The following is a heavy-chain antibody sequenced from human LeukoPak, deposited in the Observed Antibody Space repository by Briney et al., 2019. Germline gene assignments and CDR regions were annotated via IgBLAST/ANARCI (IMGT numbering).Heavy chain of an antibody. CDR2: INSDGRSA. CDR3: TRVSTTDDY. Sequence: PGGSLRLSCAASGFAFSRYWMHWVRHAPGKGLVWVSRINSDGRSAVYADSVKGRFTISRDNAKNTLYLQMDSLGAEDTAVYYCTRVSTTDDYWGQGTLVTVSS. D-gene: IGHD2/OR15-2a*01. V-gene: IGHV3-74*01. CDR1: GFAFSRYW. J-gene: IGHJ4*02.